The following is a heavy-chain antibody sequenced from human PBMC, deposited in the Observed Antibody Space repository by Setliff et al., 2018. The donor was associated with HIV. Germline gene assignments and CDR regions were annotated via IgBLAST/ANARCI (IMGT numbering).Heavy chain of an antibody. Sequence: TLSLTCIVSGGSISSSIYHWGWIRQPPGKGLEWVGSIYHSGATYFTPSLKSRVTISVDMSKNQFSLKLNSVTAADTAVYHCARGDTYYHDRSGYVKSALDAFDIWGRGTMVTVSS. V-gene: IGHV4-39*07. CDR1: GGSISSSIYH. CDR3: ARGDTYYHDRSGYVKSALDAFDI. CDR2: IYHSGAT. D-gene: IGHD3-22*01. J-gene: IGHJ3*02.